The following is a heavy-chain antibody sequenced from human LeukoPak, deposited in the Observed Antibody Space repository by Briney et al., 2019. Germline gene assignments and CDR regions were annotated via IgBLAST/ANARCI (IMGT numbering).Heavy chain of an antibody. D-gene: IGHD6-13*01. CDR1: GFTFSSYW. CDR2: INSDGSST. V-gene: IGHV3-74*01. Sequence: GGSLRLSCAASGFTFSSYWMHWVRQAPGKGLVWVSRINSDGSSTSYADSVKGRFTISRDNAKNSLYLQMNSLRAEDTAVYYCARDEIDPGIAAAGAFDIWGQGTMVTVSS. CDR3: ARDEIDPGIAAAGAFDI. J-gene: IGHJ3*02.